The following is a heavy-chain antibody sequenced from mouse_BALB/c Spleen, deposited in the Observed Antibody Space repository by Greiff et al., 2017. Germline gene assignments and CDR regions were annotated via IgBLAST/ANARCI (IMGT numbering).Heavy chain of an antibody. CDR2: INPYNGAT. V-gene: IGHV1-31*01. CDR3: ARGYDYPWFAY. D-gene: IGHD2-2*01. J-gene: IGHJ3*01. CDR1: GYSFTGYY. Sequence: VQLQQSGPELVKPGASVKISCKASGYSFTGYYMHWVKQSHVKSLEWIGRINPYNGATSYNQNFKDKASLTVDKSSSTAYMELHSLTSEDSAVYYCARGYDYPWFAYWGQGTLVTVSA.